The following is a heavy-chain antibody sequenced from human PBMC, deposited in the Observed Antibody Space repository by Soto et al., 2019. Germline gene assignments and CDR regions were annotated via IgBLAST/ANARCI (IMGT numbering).Heavy chain of an antibody. Sequence: ASVKVSCKASGGTFSSYAISWVRQAPGQGLEWMGGIIPIFGTANYARKFQGRVTITADESTSTAYMELSSLRSEDTAVYYCARAKGYYYGMDVWGQGTTVTVSS. CDR2: IIPIFGTA. CDR1: GGTFSSYA. V-gene: IGHV1-69*13. CDR3: ARAKGYYYGMDV. J-gene: IGHJ6*02.